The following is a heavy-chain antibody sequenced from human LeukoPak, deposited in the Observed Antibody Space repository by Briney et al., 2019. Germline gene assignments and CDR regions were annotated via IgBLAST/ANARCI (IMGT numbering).Heavy chain of an antibody. J-gene: IGHJ4*02. CDR3: ARGILEYSGYDY. D-gene: IGHD5-12*01. Sequence: GGSLRLSCAASGFTVSANYISWVRQAPGKGPERVSVIYYSGNTYYADSVKGRFTISADNSKNTLYLQMNSLRAEDTAVYYCARGILEYSGYDYWGQGTLVSVSS. V-gene: IGHV3-66*01. CDR2: IYYSGNT. CDR1: GFTVSANY.